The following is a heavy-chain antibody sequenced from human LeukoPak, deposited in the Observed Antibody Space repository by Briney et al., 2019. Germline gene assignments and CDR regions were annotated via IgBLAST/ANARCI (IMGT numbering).Heavy chain of an antibody. D-gene: IGHD3-22*01. CDR2: MNPNSGNT. CDR1: GYTCTSYD. Sequence: GASVKVSCKASGYTCTSYDINWVRQATGQGLEWMGWMNPNSGNTGYAQKFQGRVTMTRNTSISTAYMELSSLRSEDTAVYYCARNSGYYDSSGGRNFDYWGQGTLVTVSS. V-gene: IGHV1-8*01. CDR3: ARNSGYYDSSGGRNFDY. J-gene: IGHJ4*02.